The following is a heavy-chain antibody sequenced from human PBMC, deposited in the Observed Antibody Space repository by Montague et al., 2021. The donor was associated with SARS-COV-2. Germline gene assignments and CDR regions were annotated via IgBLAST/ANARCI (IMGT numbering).Heavy chain of an antibody. CDR2: ISHSGST. V-gene: IGHV4-38-2*02. CDR1: GYSISSGYY. D-gene: IGHD3-9*01. J-gene: IGHJ4*02. CDR3: VRHPHYDGLNGPPDF. Sequence: SETLSLTCTVSGYSISSGYYWGWIRQPPGRGLEWIGEISHSGSTNYNPSLKSRVTISIDTSKNQFSLRLTSVTAADTALYYCVRHPHYDGLNGPPDFWDQGTLVTVS.